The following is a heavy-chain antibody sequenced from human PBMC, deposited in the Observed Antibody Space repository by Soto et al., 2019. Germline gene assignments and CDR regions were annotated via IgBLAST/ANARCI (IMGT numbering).Heavy chain of an antibody. Sequence: PSETLSLTCTVSGDSIISSDFYWGWVRQPPGKGLEWIGSIFYLGSSYYNPSLKSRVTMSVDTSKNQFSLRLRSVTAADTAVYYCARVVVDATVWFDPWGQGTLVTVSS. D-gene: IGHD2-15*01. CDR1: GDSIISSDFY. V-gene: IGHV4-39*07. J-gene: IGHJ5*02. CDR3: ARVVVDATVWFDP. CDR2: IFYLGSS.